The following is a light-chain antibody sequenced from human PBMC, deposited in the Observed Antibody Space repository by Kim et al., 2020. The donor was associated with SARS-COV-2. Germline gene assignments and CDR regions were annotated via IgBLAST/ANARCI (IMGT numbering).Light chain of an antibody. V-gene: IGLV4-69*01. J-gene: IGLJ1*01. Sequence: ASVKLTCTLSSGNSSYAIAWHQQQPEKGPRYLMKINSDGSHSKGDGIPDRFSGSSSGAERYLTISSLQSEDEADYYCQTWGTGTDVFGTGTKVTVL. CDR2: INSDGSH. CDR1: SGNSSYA. CDR3: QTWGTGTDV.